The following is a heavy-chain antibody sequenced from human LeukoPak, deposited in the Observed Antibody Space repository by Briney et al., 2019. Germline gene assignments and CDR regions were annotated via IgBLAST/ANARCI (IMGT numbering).Heavy chain of an antibody. CDR1: GDSISRYY. V-gene: IGHV4-59*01. CDR2: IYYTGTT. CDR3: ARDQSSTSHSYRFDP. Sequence: SETLSLTCTVSGDSISRYYWSWIRQPPGKGLEWIGYIYYTGTTNYNPSLKSRVTITVDTSKNQFSLRLSSVTAADTAVYYCARDQSSTSHSYRFDPWGQGTLVTVSS. D-gene: IGHD2-2*01. J-gene: IGHJ5*02.